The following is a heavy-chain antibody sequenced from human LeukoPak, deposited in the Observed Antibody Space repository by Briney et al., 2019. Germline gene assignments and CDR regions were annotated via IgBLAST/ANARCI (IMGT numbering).Heavy chain of an antibody. CDR1: GYTLTELS. V-gene: IGHV1-24*01. J-gene: IGHJ4*02. CDR2: FDPEDGET. D-gene: IGHD6-13*01. Sequence: ASVKVSCKVSGYTLTELSMHWVRQAPGKGLEWMGGFDPEDGETIYAQKFQGRVTMTEDTSTDTAYMELSSLRSEDTAVYYCATGPPRIAAAAMYYFDYWGQGTLVTVSS. CDR3: ATGPPRIAAAAMYYFDY.